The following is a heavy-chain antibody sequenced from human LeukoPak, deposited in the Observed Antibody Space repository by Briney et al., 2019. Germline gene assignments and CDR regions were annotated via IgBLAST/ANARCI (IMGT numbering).Heavy chain of an antibody. CDR1: GFTFSSYS. D-gene: IGHD3-3*01. Sequence: PGGSLRLSCAASGFTFSSYSMNWVRQAPGKGLEWVSSISSSSSYIYYADSVKGRFTISRDNAKNSLYLQMNSLRAEDTAVFYCAKDYDSHLNYYYYMDVWGKGTTVTVSS. CDR3: AKDYDSHLNYYYYMDV. J-gene: IGHJ6*03. V-gene: IGHV3-21*01. CDR2: ISSSSSYI.